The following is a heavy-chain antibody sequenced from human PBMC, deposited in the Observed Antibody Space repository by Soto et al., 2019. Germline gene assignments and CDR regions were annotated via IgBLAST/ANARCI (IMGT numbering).Heavy chain of an antibody. D-gene: IGHD6-13*01. Sequence: QVQLQESGPGLVEPSGTLSLTCAVSSGSISSNNWWSWVRQPPGKGLEWIGEIFHSGSTNYNPSLKSRVPISVDKSKIQFSLKLSSVIAADMAMYYCAKFPPGSSYFEYWGQGTLVTVSS. J-gene: IGHJ4*02. CDR2: IFHSGST. CDR1: SGSISSNNW. V-gene: IGHV4-4*02. CDR3: AKFPPGSSYFEY.